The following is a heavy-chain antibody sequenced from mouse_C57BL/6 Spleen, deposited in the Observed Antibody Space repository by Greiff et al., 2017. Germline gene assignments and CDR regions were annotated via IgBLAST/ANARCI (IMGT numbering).Heavy chain of an antibody. V-gene: IGHV1-69*01. Sequence: QVQLQQPGAELVMPGASVKLSCKASGYTFTSYWMHWVKQRPGQGLEWIGEIDPSDSYTNYNQKFKGKSTLPVDKSSSTAYMQLSSLTSEDSAVYYCARSVGEFDYWGQGTTLTVSS. J-gene: IGHJ2*01. D-gene: IGHD1-3*01. CDR2: IDPSDSYT. CDR3: ARSVGEFDY. CDR1: GYTFTSYW.